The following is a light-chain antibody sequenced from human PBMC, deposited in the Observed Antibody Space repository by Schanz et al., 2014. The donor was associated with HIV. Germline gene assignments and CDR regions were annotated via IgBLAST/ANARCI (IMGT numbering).Light chain of an antibody. J-gene: IGLJ3*02. CDR2: EVT. CDR1: SSDVGGYNY. V-gene: IGLV2-8*01. Sequence: QSALTQPASVSGSPGQSISISCTGTSSDVGGYNYVSWYQQHPGKAPKLMIYEVTKRPSGVPDRFSGSKSGNTASLTVSGLQADDEADYYCGSYGGGDNMVFGGGTKLTVL. CDR3: GSYGGGDNMV.